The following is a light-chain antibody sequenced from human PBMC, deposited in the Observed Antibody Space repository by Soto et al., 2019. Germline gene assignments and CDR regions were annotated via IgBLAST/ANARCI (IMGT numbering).Light chain of an antibody. CDR1: SSDVGGYNY. CDR2: EVS. CDR3: ASYRSSGTLV. Sequence: QSALTQPASVSGSHGQSITISCTGTSSDVGGYNYVSWYQQHPGKAPKLMIYEVSNRPSGVSNRFSGSKSGNTASLTISGLQAEDEADYYCASYRSSGTLVFGGGTKFTVL. J-gene: IGLJ3*02. V-gene: IGLV2-14*01.